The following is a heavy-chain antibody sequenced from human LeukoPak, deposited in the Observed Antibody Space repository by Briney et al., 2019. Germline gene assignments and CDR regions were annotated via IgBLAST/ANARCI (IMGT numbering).Heavy chain of an antibody. CDR1: GFTFSSYG. CDR3: AKEVLYSGYEPPDY. D-gene: IGHD5-12*01. J-gene: IGHJ4*02. V-gene: IGHV3-30*18. Sequence: SGRSLRLSCAASGFTFSSYGMHWVRQAPGKGLEWVAVISYDGSNKHYADSVKGRFTISRDNSKNTLYLQMNSLRAEDTAVYYCAKEVLYSGYEPPDYWGQGTLVTVSS. CDR2: ISYDGSNK.